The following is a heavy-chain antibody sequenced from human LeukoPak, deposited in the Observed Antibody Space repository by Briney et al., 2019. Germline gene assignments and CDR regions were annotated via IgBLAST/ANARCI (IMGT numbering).Heavy chain of an antibody. D-gene: IGHD3-10*01. CDR2: IIPIFGTA. J-gene: IGHJ5*02. Sequence: ASVKVSCKASGGTFSSYAVSWVRQAPGQGLEWMGGIIPIFGTANYAQKFQGRVTITADESTSSAYMELSSLRSEGTAVFYCARAGPSGHTDWFDPWGQGTLVTVSS. V-gene: IGHV1-69*13. CDR3: ARAGPSGHTDWFDP. CDR1: GGTFSSYA.